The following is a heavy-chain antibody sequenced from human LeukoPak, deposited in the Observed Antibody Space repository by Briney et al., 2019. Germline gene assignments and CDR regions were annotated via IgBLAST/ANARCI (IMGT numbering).Heavy chain of an antibody. D-gene: IGHD6-6*01. CDR2: IWYDGSNK. CDR1: GFTFSSYG. CDR3: ARAPSIAARRGSDY. Sequence: GGSLRLSCAASGFTFSSYGMHWVRQAPGKGLEWVAVIWYDGSNKYYADSVKGRFTISRDNSKNTLYLQMNSLRAEGTAVYYCARAPSIAARRGSDYWGQGTLVTVSS. V-gene: IGHV3-33*01. J-gene: IGHJ4*02.